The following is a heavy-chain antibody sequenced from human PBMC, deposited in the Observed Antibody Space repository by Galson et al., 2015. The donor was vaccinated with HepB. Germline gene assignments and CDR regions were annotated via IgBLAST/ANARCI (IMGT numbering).Heavy chain of an antibody. J-gene: IGHJ6*02. CDR1: GYTLTELS. CDR3: ATNGFGRAYYYYGMDV. V-gene: IGHV1-24*01. Sequence: SVKVSCKASGYTLTELSMHWVRQAPGKGLEWMGGFDPEDGETIYAQKFQGRVTMTEDTSTDTAYMELSSPRSEDTAVYYCATNGFGRAYYYYGMDVWGQGTTVTVSS. CDR2: FDPEDGET. D-gene: IGHD3-10*01.